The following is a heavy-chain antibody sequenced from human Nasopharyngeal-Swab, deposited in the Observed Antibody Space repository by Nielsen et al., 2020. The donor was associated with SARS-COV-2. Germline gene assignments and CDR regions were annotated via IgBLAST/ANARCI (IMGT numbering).Heavy chain of an antibody. D-gene: IGHD3-16*01. CDR3: ARVKSFGPDVFDI. CDR2: ISSSTSTT. J-gene: IGHJ3*02. CDR1: GFTLSAYT. Sequence: GGSLRLSCAASGFTLSAYTMNWVRQAPGKGLEWVSYISSSTSTTYYADSVEGRFTISRDNAKNSLYLEMDSLRAEDTAVYYCARVKSFGPDVFDIWGQGTMVTVSS. V-gene: IGHV3-48*04.